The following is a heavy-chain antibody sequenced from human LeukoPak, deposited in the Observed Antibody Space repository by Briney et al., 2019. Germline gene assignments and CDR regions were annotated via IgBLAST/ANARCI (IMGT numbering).Heavy chain of an antibody. V-gene: IGHV3-15*01. D-gene: IGHD5-12*01. Sequence: GGSLRLSCAASGFTFSSYWMSWVRQAPGKGLEWVGRIKSKTDGGTTDYAAPVKGRFTISRDDSKNTLYLQMNSLKTEDTAVYYCARDSAYNAFDIWGQGTMVTVSS. J-gene: IGHJ3*02. CDR2: IKSKTDGGTT. CDR1: GFTFSSYW. CDR3: ARDSAYNAFDI.